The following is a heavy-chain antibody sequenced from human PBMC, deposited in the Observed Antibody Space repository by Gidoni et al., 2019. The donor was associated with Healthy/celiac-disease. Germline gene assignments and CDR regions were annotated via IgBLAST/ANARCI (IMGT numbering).Heavy chain of an antibody. CDR1: GYTFTSYA. J-gene: IGHJ4*02. D-gene: IGHD6-6*01. CDR3: ARSYSSSVAYKNYFDY. Sequence: QVQLVQSGAEVKKPGASVKVSCKASGYTFTSYAMHWVRQAPGQRLEWMGWINAGNGNTKYSQKFQGRVTITRDTSASTAYMELSSLRSEDTAVYYCARSYSSSVAYKNYFDYWGQGTLVTVSS. CDR2: INAGNGNT. V-gene: IGHV1-3*01.